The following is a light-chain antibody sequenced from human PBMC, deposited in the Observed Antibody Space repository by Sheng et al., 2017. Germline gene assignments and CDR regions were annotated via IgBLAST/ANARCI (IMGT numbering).Light chain of an antibody. V-gene: IGKV3-11*01. CDR3: QQRSNWPPLT. CDR1: QSVGNN. J-gene: IGKJ4*01. CDR2: DAS. Sequence: EIVLTQSPGTLSLSPGERATLSCRASQSVGNNLAWYQQKPDQAPRLLIYDASNRATGIPARFSGSGSGTDFTLTISSLEPEDFAVYYCQQRSNWPPLTFGGGTKVEIK.